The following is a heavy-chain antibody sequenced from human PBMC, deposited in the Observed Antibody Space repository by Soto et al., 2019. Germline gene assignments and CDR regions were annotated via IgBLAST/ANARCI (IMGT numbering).Heavy chain of an antibody. D-gene: IGHD3-3*01. V-gene: IGHV1-3*01. CDR2: INAGDGNT. CDR1: GYTFTSYA. CDR3: ARGEYYDFWSGYYNAYYYYGMDV. J-gene: IGHJ6*02. Sequence: ASVKVSCKASGYTFTSYAMHWVRQAPGQRLEWMGWINAGDGNTKYSQKFQGRVTITRDTSASTAYMELSSLRSEDTAVYYCARGEYYDFWSGYYNAYYYYGMDVWGQGTTVTVS.